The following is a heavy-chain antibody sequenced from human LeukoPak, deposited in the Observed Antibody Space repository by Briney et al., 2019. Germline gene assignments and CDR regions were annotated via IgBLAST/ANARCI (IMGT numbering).Heavy chain of an antibody. Sequence: SETLSHTCTVSGGSISTYYWNWIRQPPGKGLEWIGYIYHSGSTNYNPSLQSRVTISVDTSKNQFSLNLNSVTAADTAVYYCARGGAARLHFQNWGQGTLVTVSS. CDR2: IYHSGST. CDR3: ARGGAARLHFQN. V-gene: IGHV4-59*01. CDR1: GGSISTYY. D-gene: IGHD6-6*01. J-gene: IGHJ1*01.